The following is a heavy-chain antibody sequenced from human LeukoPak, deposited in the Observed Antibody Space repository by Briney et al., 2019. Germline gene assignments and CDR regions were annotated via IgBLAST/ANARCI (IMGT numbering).Heavy chain of an antibody. J-gene: IGHJ3*02. CDR3: ARDVSHAFDM. CDR2: ISTYKGNT. Sequence: ASVRVSCKASGYTFTKYGISWVRQAPGQGLEWMGWISTYKGNTNYAQKFQGRVTMTKDTSTSTAYMELRSRRSDDTAMYYCARDVSHAFDMWGQGTMVTVSP. V-gene: IGHV1-18*01. CDR1: GYTFTKYG.